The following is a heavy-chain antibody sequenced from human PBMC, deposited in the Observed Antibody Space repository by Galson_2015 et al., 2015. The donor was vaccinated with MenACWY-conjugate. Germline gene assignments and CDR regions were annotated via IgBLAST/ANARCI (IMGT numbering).Heavy chain of an antibody. CDR3: AKSEAVVINTYYYYFDL. CDR2: ISASGAYT. Sequence: SLRLSCAASGFTFSSYAMGWVRQAPGKGLEWGSDISASGAYTYYADSVKGRFSISRDNSKSTLYMQMNSLRAEDTAVYYCAKSEAVVINTYYYYFDLWGRGTLVTVSS. J-gene: IGHJ2*01. CDR1: GFTFSSYA. V-gene: IGHV3-23*01. D-gene: IGHD3-22*01.